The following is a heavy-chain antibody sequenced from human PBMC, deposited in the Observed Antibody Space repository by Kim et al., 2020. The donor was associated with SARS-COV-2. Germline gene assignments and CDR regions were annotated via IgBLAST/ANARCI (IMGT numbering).Heavy chain of an antibody. V-gene: IGHV3-73*01. D-gene: IGHD1-26*01. CDR1: GFAFYGSA. CDR2: IRSRPNNYAT. CDR3: TRQKELANPYSYYYGMDV. J-gene: IGHJ6*02. Sequence: GGSLRLSCAASGFAFYGSAMHWVRQASGKGLEWVGRIRSRPNNYATSYAASVKGRFTISRDDSKNTAYLQMNSLKTEDTAVYYCTRQKELANPYSYYYGMDVWGQGTTVTVSS.